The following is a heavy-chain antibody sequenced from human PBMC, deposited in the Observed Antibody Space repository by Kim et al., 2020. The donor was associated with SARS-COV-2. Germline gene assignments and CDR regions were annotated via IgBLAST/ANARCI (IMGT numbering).Heavy chain of an antibody. CDR1: GFTFSSYG. J-gene: IGHJ6*02. D-gene: IGHD6-6*01. CDR3: ATEYSSSPYYYYGMDV. Sequence: GGSLRLSCAASGFTFSSYGMHWVRQAPGKGLEWVAVISYDGSNKYYADSVKGRFTISRDNSKNTLYLQMNSLRAEDTAVYYCATEYSSSPYYYYGMDVWGQGTTVTVSS. CDR2: ISYDGSNK. V-gene: IGHV3-30*03.